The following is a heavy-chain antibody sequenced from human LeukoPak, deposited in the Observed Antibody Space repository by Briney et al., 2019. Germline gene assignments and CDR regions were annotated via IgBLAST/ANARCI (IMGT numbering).Heavy chain of an antibody. D-gene: IGHD6-13*01. V-gene: IGHV4-30-4*07. CDR2: IHYTGST. J-gene: IGHJ5*02. CDR3: ARYAAAGGPNWFDP. Sequence: SQTLSLTCAVSGGSISSGGYSWSWIRQPPGKGLEWIGWIHYTGSTHYNPSLKSRLTISIATSKNQFSLKVSSVTAADTAVYYCARYAAAGGPNWFDPWGQGTLVTVSS. CDR1: GGSISSGGYS.